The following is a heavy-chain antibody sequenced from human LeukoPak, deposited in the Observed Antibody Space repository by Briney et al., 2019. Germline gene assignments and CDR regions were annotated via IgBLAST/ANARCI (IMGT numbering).Heavy chain of an antibody. CDR1: GFTFGNFG. CDR3: ARELVSSGTGYFDL. V-gene: IGHV3-23*01. Sequence: PGGSLRLSCEASGFTFGNFGMTWVRQAPGKGLQWVSGITGGTTWTYYAASVKGPFTVSRDNSQNTLHLQMNSLRADDTAVYYSARELVSSGTGYFDLWGRGTLVTVSS. J-gene: IGHJ2*01. CDR2: ITGGTTWT. D-gene: IGHD3-10*02.